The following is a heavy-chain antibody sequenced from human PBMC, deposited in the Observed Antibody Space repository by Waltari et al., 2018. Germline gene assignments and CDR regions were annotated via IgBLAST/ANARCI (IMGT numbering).Heavy chain of an antibody. CDR1: GGSISSGSYY. Sequence: VQLQESGPGLVKPSQTLSLTCTVSGGSISSGSYYWRWIRQPAGKGLEWIGRIYTSGSTNYNPSLKSRVTISVDTSKNQFSLKLSSVTAADTAVYYCARVSVAGMGGDAFDIWGQGTMVTVSS. CDR3: ARVSVAGMGGDAFDI. J-gene: IGHJ3*02. D-gene: IGHD6-19*01. CDR2: IYTSGST. V-gene: IGHV4-61*02.